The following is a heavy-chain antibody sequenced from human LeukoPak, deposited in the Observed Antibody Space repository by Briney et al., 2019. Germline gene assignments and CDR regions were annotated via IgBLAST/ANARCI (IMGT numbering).Heavy chain of an antibody. CDR2: ISGSGGTT. CDR1: GITLSNYG. Sequence: GGSLRLSCAVSGITLSNYGMSWVRKAPGKGLEWVAGISGSGGTTTYADSVKGRFTISRDNPRNILYLQMNSLRAEDTAVYFCAKRGVVIRVILVGFHKEAYYFDSWGQGALVTVSS. CDR3: AKRGVVIRVILVGFHKEAYYFDS. J-gene: IGHJ4*02. D-gene: IGHD3-22*01. V-gene: IGHV3-23*01.